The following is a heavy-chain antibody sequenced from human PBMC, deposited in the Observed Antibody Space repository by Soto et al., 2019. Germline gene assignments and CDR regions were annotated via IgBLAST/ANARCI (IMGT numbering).Heavy chain of an antibody. Sequence: XETLSLTCAVSGGSISSGYHWAWIRQPPGKGLEWVASIYHSGTTYYNPSLTSRVTISVDTSKNQFSLKLSSVTAADSAVYYCARPDSVGYYTYCGQGNLVTVSS. V-gene: IGHV4-38-2*01. J-gene: IGHJ4*02. CDR3: ARPDSVGYYTY. D-gene: IGHD3-3*01. CDR1: GGSISSGYH. CDR2: IYHSGTT.